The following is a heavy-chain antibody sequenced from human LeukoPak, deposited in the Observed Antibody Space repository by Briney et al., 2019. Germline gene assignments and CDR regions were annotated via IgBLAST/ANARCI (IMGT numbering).Heavy chain of an antibody. CDR2: LHYGGST. D-gene: IGHD3-22*01. J-gene: IGHJ4*02. Sequence: SETLSLTCAVSGGSISSSSYYWGWIRQPPGKGLEWIGSLHYGGSTYYNPSLKSRVTISVDTSKKQISLKQNSVTAADTAVYYCARLTFHYDGSGYYFDYWGQGTLVTVSS. V-gene: IGHV4-39*01. CDR3: ARLTFHYDGSGYYFDY. CDR1: GGSISSSSYY.